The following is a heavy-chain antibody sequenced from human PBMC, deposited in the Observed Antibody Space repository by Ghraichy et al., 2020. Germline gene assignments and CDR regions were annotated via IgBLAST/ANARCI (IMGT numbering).Heavy chain of an antibody. Sequence: SETLSLTCAVYGGSFSGYYWSWIRQPPGKGLEWIGEINHSGSTNYNPSLKSRVTISVDTSKNQFSLKLNSVTAADTAVYYCARLDRVAAKGLFDYWGQGTLVTVSS. V-gene: IGHV4-34*01. D-gene: IGHD2-15*01. CDR1: GGSFSGYY. J-gene: IGHJ4*02. CDR3: ARLDRVAAKGLFDY. CDR2: INHSGST.